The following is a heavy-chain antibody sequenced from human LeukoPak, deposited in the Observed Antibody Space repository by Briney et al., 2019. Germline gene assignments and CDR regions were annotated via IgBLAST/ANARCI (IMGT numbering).Heavy chain of an antibody. CDR2: ISGSGGST. CDR1: GFTFSSYA. V-gene: IGHV3-23*01. CDR3: AKASAFQRGGGKVYYYGMDV. J-gene: IGHJ6*02. Sequence: GGSLRLSCAAFGFTFSSYAMSWVRQAPGKGLEWVSAISGSGGSTYYADSVKGRFTISRDNSKNTLYLQMNSLRAEDTAVYYCAKASAFQRGGGKVYYYGMDVWGQGTTVTVSS. D-gene: IGHD4-23*01.